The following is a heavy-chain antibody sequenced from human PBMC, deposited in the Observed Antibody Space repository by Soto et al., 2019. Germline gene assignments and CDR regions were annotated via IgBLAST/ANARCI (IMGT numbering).Heavy chain of an antibody. V-gene: IGHV3-30*18. J-gene: IGHJ4*02. D-gene: IGHD5-18*01. CDR2: ISYDGSNK. CDR3: AKDHYSRGYSYGSDFDY. Sequence: GGSLRLSCAASGFTFSSYGMHWVRQAPGKGLEWVAVISYDGSNKYYADSVKGRFTISRDNSKNTLYLQMNSLRAEDTAVYYCAKDHYSRGYSYGSDFDYWGQGTLVTVSS. CDR1: GFTFSSYG.